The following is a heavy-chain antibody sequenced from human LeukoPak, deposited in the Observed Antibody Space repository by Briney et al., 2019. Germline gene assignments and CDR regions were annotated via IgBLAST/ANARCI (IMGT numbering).Heavy chain of an antibody. CDR1: GGSISSGDYY. J-gene: IGHJ5*02. Sequence: SQTLSLTCTVSGGSISSGDYYWSWIRQPPGKGLEWIGYIYYSGSTYYNPSLKSRVTISVDTSKNQFSLKLSSVTAADTAVYYCARSKRVMITFGGVIAFNWFDPWGQGTLVTVSS. D-gene: IGHD3-16*02. V-gene: IGHV4-30-4*08. CDR2: IYYSGST. CDR3: ARSKRVMITFGGVIAFNWFDP.